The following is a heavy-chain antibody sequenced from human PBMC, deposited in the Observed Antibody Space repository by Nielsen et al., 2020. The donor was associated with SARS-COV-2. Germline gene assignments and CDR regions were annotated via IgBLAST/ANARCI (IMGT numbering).Heavy chain of an antibody. D-gene: IGHD3-10*01. J-gene: IGHJ4*02. CDR3: AKAPWYYGSGSEIDY. CDR2: ISWNSGSI. V-gene: IGHV3-9*01. Sequence: SLKISCAASGFTFDDYAMHWVRQAPGKGLEWVSGISWNSGSIGYADSVKGRFTISRDNAKNSLYLQMNSLRAEDTALYYCAKAPWYYGSGSEIDYWGQGTLVTVSS. CDR1: GFTFDDYA.